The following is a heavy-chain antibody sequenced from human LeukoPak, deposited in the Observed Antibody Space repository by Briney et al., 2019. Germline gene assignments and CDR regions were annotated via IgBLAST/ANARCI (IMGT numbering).Heavy chain of an antibody. CDR3: ARHDNDDDFDY. D-gene: IGHD3-16*01. J-gene: IGHJ4*02. CDR2: INMYSANP. V-gene: IGHV7-4-1*02. CDR1: GYTFTRYA. Sequence: ASVKVSCKASGYTFTRYAINWLRQAPGQGLEWMGWINMYSANPAYAQGFTERFVFSLDTSVTTAYLQISNLKTEDTAVYYCARHDNDDDFDYWGQGTLVTVSS.